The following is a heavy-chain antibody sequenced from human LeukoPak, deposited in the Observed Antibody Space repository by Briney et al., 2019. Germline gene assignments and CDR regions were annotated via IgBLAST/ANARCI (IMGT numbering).Heavy chain of an antibody. V-gene: IGHV3-53*01. CDR2: IYSGGST. CDR1: GFTVSSNY. CDR3: ARGLKYSTGWYYFDY. Sequence: GGSLSLSCAASGFTVSSNYTSWARQAPGKGLECVSVIYSGGSTYYGDSVKGRFTISRDNSKNTLYLQMNSLRAEDTAVYYCARGLKYSTGWYYFDYWGQGTLVTVSS. D-gene: IGHD6-19*01. J-gene: IGHJ4*02.